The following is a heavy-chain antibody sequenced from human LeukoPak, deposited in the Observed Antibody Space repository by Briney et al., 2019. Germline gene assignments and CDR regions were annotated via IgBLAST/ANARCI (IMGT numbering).Heavy chain of an antibody. Sequence: SETLSLTCTVSGGSMISSSHYWGWIRQPPGKGLEWIGSIYYSGSIYHNPSLKSRVTISIDTSKSQFSLRLSSVTAADTAVYYCARDRAEWQYYFDTSGDYYVGDSFDIWGQGTMVTVCS. V-gene: IGHV4-39*07. D-gene: IGHD3-22*01. J-gene: IGHJ3*02. CDR1: GGSMISSSHY. CDR3: ARDRAEWQYYFDTSGDYYVGDSFDI. CDR2: IYYSGSI.